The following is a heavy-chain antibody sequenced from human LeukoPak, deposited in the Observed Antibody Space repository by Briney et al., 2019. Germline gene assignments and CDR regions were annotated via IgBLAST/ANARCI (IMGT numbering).Heavy chain of an antibody. CDR1: GFTFRNYV. CDR2: TSSDLNVK. V-gene: IGHV3-30-3*01. CDR3: AREGYYGSGSPPSLYFDY. D-gene: IGHD3-10*01. J-gene: IGHJ4*02. Sequence: GGSLRLSCAASGFTFRNYVIHWVRQAPGKGLEWVAVTSSDLNVKLYADSVKGRFTISRDNSRSTLYLQMNSLRPDDTAIYYCAREGYYGSGSPPSLYFDYWGQGTLVTVSS.